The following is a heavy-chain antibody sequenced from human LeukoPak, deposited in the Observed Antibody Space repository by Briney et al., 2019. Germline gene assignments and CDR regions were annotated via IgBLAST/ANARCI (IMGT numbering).Heavy chain of an antibody. J-gene: IGHJ5*02. CDR3: AKDDYMNWFDP. CDR2: ISWDGGST. D-gene: IGHD4-11*01. CDR1: GFTFDDYA. V-gene: IGHV3-43D*04. Sequence: GGSLRLSCAASGFTFDDYAMHWVRQASGKGLEWVSLISWDGGSTYYADSVKGRFTISRDNSKNSLYLQMNSLRAEDTALYYCAKDDYMNWFDPWGQGTLVTVSS.